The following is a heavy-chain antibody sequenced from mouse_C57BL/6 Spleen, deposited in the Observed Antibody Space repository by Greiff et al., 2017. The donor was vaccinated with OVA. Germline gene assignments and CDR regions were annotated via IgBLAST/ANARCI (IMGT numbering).Heavy chain of an antibody. Sequence: QVQLQQPGAELVRPGSSVKLSCKASGYTFTSYWMHWVKQRPIQGLEWIGNIDTSDSETHYNQKFKDKATLTVDKSSSTAYMQLSSLTSEDSAVYYCARSRDDYDEGPWFAYWGQGTLVTVSA. CDR2: IDTSDSET. J-gene: IGHJ3*01. D-gene: IGHD2-4*01. CDR1: GYTFTSYW. V-gene: IGHV1-52*01. CDR3: ARSRDDYDEGPWFAY.